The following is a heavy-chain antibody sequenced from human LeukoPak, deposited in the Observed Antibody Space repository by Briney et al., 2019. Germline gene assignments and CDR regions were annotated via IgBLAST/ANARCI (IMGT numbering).Heavy chain of an antibody. J-gene: IGHJ4*02. CDR2: INPSGGST. CDR3: ARRGYHHFDY. D-gene: IGHD3-16*02. V-gene: IGHV1-46*01. CDR1: GYTFTSYY. Sequence: ASVKVSCKASGYTFTSYYMHWVRQAPGQGLEWMGIINPSGGSTSYAQKFQGRVTMTRDTSTSTVYMELSSLRPEGTAVYYCARRGYHHFDYWGQGTLVTVSS.